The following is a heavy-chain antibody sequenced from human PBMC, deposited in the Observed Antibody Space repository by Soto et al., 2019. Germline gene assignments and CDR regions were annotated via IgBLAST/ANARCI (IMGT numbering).Heavy chain of an antibody. CDR2: IFYSGST. V-gene: IGHV4-39*07. Sequence: SETLSLTCTVSGGSISSSSYYWGWNRQPPGKGLEWVGSIFYSGSTYYNPSLKSRVTISVDTSKNQFSLKLRSVTAADTAVYYCARVGGVAARTFDYWGQGTLVTVSS. J-gene: IGHJ4*02. D-gene: IGHD6-6*01. CDR1: GGSISSSSYY. CDR3: ARVGGVAARTFDY.